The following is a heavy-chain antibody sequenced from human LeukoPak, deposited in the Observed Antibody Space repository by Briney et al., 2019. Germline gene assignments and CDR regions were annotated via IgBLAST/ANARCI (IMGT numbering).Heavy chain of an antibody. CDR2: ITSSGSAT. CDR3: ARDSRETDYYYMDV. V-gene: IGHV3-21*01. Sequence: SGGSLRLSCTDSGLTFSTSGFNWVRQAPGKGLEWVSSITSSGSATCYADSVKGRFTISRDNAKNSLYLQMNSLRAEDTAVYYCARDSRETDYYYMDVWGKGTTVTVSS. CDR1: GLTFSTSG. J-gene: IGHJ6*03.